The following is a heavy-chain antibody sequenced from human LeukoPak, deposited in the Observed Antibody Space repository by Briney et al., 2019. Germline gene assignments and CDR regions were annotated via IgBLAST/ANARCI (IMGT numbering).Heavy chain of an antibody. J-gene: IGHJ4*02. D-gene: IGHD4-11*01. CDR1: GFTFSSSA. Sequence: GSLRLSCAASGFTFSSSAMSWVRQSPGKGLEWIGEISHSGATNHNPSLKSRVTMSLDKSKNQLSLRVNSVTAADAAVYYCVRGVDYIFDYWGQGTLVTVSS. CDR2: ISHSGAT. CDR3: VRGVDYIFDY. V-gene: IGHV4-4*02.